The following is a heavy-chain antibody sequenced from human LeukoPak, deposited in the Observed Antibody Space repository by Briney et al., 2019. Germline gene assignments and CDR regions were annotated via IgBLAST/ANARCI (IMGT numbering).Heavy chain of an antibody. CDR2: ISSSGSTI. V-gene: IGHV3-48*03. J-gene: IGHJ4*02. D-gene: IGHD3-16*02. Sequence: GGSLRLSCAASGFTFSSYEMNWVRQAPGKGLEWVSYISSSGSTIYYADSVKGRFTISRDNAKNSLYLQMNSLRAEDTALYYCAKEGKSYDYVWGSYRPYYFDYWGQGTLVTVSS. CDR1: GFTFSSYE. CDR3: AKEGKSYDYVWGSYRPYYFDY.